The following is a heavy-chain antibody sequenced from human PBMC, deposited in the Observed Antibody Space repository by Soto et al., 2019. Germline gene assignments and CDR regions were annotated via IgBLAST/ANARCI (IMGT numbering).Heavy chain of an antibody. V-gene: IGHV1-69*02. CDR1: GDTFNFYS. Sequence: VKVSCKASGDTFNFYSINWVRQAPGLGLEWMGRVNPILSMSNYAQRFQGRVTMTADKSTSTAYMELSGLRSEDTAIYYCATSYGSGYRAFDFWGQGALVTVSS. J-gene: IGHJ4*02. CDR2: VNPILSMS. D-gene: IGHD3-10*01. CDR3: ATSYGSGYRAFDF.